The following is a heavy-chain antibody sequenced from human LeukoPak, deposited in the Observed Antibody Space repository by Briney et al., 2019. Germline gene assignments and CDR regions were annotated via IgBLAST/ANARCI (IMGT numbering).Heavy chain of an antibody. CDR2: VYYSGST. J-gene: IGHJ4*02. CDR3: ARQNWFLLDY. D-gene: IGHD3-9*01. V-gene: IGHV4-39*01. CDR1: GGSISSSSYY. Sequence: PSETLSLTCTVSGGSISSSSYYWGWIRQPPGKGLEWIGSVYYSGSTYYNPSLKSRVTISVDTSKNQFSLKLSSVTAADTAVYYCARQNWFLLDYWGQGTLVTVSS.